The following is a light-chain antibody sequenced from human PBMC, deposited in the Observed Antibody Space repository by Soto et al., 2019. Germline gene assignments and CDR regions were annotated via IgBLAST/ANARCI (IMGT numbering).Light chain of an antibody. CDR2: ATS. CDR1: RNVSIY. Sequence: EIPLTQSPSSLAASVGDRLTLTCRASRNVSIYLNWYQHKPGKGPTLLIHATSNLQIGVPSRFSGCGSGTECTLTISRQEHEDFGTYYCQQSHKMPSFGQGTRLVIK. J-gene: IGKJ5*01. CDR3: QQSHKMPS. V-gene: IGKV1-39*01.